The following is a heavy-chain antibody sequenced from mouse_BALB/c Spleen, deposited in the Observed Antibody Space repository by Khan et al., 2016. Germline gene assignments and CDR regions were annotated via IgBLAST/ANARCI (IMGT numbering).Heavy chain of an antibody. J-gene: IGHJ4*01. Sequence: QVQLQQSGTELPRPGASVKLSCKASGYTFTDYYLHWVKQRTGQGLEWIGEIFPGSGITYYNAKLNGMASLTADTSASPAYMQLSSLTSEDSAVYFCARSYYGYFAMDYWGHGASVTVAS. CDR2: IFPGSGIT. CDR3: ARSYYGYFAMDY. V-gene: IGHV1-77*01. CDR1: GYTFTDYY. D-gene: IGHD1-2*01.